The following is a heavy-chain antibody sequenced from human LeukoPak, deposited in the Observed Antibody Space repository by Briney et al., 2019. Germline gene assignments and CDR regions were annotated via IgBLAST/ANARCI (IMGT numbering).Heavy chain of an antibody. V-gene: IGHV1-18*01. D-gene: IGHD6-25*01. CDR3: ARDLRRLSFGAFDY. J-gene: IGHJ4*02. Sequence: GASVKVSCKASGYTFTSYGISWVRQAPGQGLEWMGWISAYNGNTNYAQKLQGRVTMTTDTSTSTAYMELRSLRSDDTAVYYCARDLRRLSFGAFDYWGQGTLVTVSS. CDR2: ISAYNGNT. CDR1: GYTFTSYG.